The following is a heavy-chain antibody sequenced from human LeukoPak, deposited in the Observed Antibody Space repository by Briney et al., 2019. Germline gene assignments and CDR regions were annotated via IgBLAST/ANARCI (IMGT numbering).Heavy chain of an antibody. J-gene: IGHJ6*02. Sequence: GASVKVSCKTSGYTFTGQYLHWVRQAPGQGLEWMGWINPNSGGTKSAQKFQGRVIMTRDTSISTAYMELRSLSSDDTAVYYCARVRIGQQLDKYYYYAMDVWGQGTTVTVSS. D-gene: IGHD6-13*01. CDR3: ARVRIGQQLDKYYYYAMDV. CDR1: GYTFTGQY. CDR2: INPNSGGT. V-gene: IGHV1-2*02.